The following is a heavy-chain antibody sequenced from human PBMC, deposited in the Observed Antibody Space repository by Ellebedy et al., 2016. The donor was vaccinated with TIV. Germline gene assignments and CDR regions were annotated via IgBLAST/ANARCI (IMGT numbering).Heavy chain of an antibody. CDR3: ARGNGDPEY. V-gene: IGHV3-66*01. Sequence: GGSLRLXXAASGFTVSSNYMSWVRQAPGKGLEWVSVIYSGGSTYYADSVKGRFTISGDNSKNTLYLQMNSLRAEDTAVYYCARGNGDPEYWGQGTLVTVSS. CDR2: IYSGGST. D-gene: IGHD4-17*01. CDR1: GFTVSSNY. J-gene: IGHJ4*02.